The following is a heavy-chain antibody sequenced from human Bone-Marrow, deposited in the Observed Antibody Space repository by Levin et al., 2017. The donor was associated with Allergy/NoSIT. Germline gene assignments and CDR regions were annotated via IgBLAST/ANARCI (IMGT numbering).Heavy chain of an antibody. CDR1: GYTFTSYH. V-gene: IGHV1-46*03. Sequence: PGASVKVSCKASGYTFTSYHIHWVRQDPGQGLEWIGIINPSGGSTFYAEKFQARVTMTRDTSTNTVYMELSGLRSEDTAIYYCTRDMSEWLRKDCFDSWGQGTLVTVSS. CDR3: TRDMSEWLRKDCFDS. J-gene: IGHJ4*02. D-gene: IGHD5-12*01. CDR2: INPSGGST.